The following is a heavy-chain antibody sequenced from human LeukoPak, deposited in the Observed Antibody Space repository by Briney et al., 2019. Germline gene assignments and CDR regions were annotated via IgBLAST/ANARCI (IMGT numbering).Heavy chain of an antibody. CDR1: GGSFSGYY. Sequence: SETLSLTCAVYGGSFSGYYWSWIRQPPGKGLGWIGEINHSGSTNYNPSLKSRVTISVDTSKNQFSLKLSSVTAADTAVYYCARRSVQGYYFDYWGQGTLVTVSS. V-gene: IGHV4-34*01. CDR3: ARRSVQGYYFDY. J-gene: IGHJ4*02. CDR2: INHSGST. D-gene: IGHD1-1*01.